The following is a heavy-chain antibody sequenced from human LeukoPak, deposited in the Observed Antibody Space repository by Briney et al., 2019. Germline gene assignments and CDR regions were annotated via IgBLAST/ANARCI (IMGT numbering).Heavy chain of an antibody. CDR1: GFILSNYR. CDR2: ISSSSSYI. J-gene: IGHJ4*02. CDR3: ARRYYYDSSGYYSSDY. V-gene: IGHV3-21*01. D-gene: IGHD3-22*01. Sequence: GGSLRLSCAASGFILSNYRMNWVRQAPGKGLEWVSYISSSSSYIYYADSVKGRFTISRDNAKNSLYLQMNSLRAEDTAVYYCARRYYYDSSGYYSSDYWGQGTLVTVSS.